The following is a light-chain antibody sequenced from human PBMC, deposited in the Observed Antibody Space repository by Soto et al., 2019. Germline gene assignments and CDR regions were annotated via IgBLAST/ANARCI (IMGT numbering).Light chain of an antibody. CDR3: QQYYTIPWT. V-gene: IGKV4-1*01. J-gene: IGKJ1*01. Sequence: DIVMTQSPDSLAVSLGERATINCKSSQSVLYSSNNKNYLAWYQQKPGQPPKLIIYWASTRESGVRDRFSGSGSGTDFTLTISSLQAEDVDVYYCQQYYTIPWTFGQGTQVDIK. CDR1: QSVLYSSNNKNY. CDR2: WAS.